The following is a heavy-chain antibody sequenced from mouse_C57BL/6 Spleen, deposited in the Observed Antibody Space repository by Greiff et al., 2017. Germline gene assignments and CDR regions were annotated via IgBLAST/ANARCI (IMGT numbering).Heavy chain of an antibody. D-gene: IGHD1-1*01. CDR3: ARSPYGSSPYYFDY. J-gene: IGHJ2*01. CDR2: IYPGDGDT. V-gene: IGHV1-80*01. Sequence: VMLVESGAELVKPGASVKISCKASGYAFSSYWMNWVKQRPGKGLEWIGQIYPGDGDTNYNGKFKGKATLTADKSSSTAYMQLSSLTSEDSAVYFCARSPYGSSPYYFDYWGQGTTLTVSS. CDR1: GYAFSSYW.